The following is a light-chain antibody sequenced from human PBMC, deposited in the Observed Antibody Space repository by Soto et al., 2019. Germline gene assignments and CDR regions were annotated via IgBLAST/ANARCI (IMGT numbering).Light chain of an antibody. Sequence: QSALTQPASVSGSPGQSISISCTGTSSDIGSYNLVSWYQQHPGKAPKLMIYEGSKRPSGVSNRFSGSKSGNTASLTISGLQAEDEADYYCSSHAGSYVFGTGTKVTVL. CDR2: EGS. CDR1: SSDIGSYNL. V-gene: IGLV2-23*01. J-gene: IGLJ1*01. CDR3: SSHAGSYV.